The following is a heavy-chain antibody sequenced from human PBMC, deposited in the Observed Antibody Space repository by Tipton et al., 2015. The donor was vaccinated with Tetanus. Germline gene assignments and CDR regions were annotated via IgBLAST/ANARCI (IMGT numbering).Heavy chain of an antibody. D-gene: IGHD6-13*01. CDR2: INHSGST. J-gene: IGHJ6*02. CDR1: GGSFSGYY. Sequence: TLSLTCAVYGGSFSGYYWSWIRQPPGKGLEWIGEINHSGSTNYNPSLKSRVTISVDTSKNQFSLKLSSVTAADTAVYYCARLAAAGTYYYYGMDVWGQGTTVTVSS. CDR3: ARLAAAGTYYYYGMDV. V-gene: IGHV4-34*01.